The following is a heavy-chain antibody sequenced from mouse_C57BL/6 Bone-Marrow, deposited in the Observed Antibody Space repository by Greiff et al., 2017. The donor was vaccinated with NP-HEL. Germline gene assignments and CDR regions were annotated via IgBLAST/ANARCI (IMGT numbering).Heavy chain of an antibody. CDR1: GYTFTDYY. CDR3: ARSREDYFDY. J-gene: IGHJ2*01. V-gene: IGHV1-19*01. Sequence: VQLQQSGPVLVKPGASVKMSCKASGYTFTDYYMNWVKQSHGKSLEWIGVINPYNGGTSYNQTLKGKATFTVDKSSITAYMELNSLTSEDSAVYYCARSREDYFDYWGQGTTLTVSS. CDR2: INPYNGGT.